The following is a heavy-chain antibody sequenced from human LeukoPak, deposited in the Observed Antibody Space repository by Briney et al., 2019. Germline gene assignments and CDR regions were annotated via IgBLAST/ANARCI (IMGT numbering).Heavy chain of an antibody. CDR1: GFTFSSYS. J-gene: IGHJ4*02. CDR3: ARGTAAAGIDY. CDR2: ISSSSSYI. Sequence: GGSLRLSCAASGFTFSSYSMNWVRQAPGKGLEWVSSISSSSSYIYYADSVKGRFTISRDNAKNSLYLQMNSLRAEDTAVYYCARGTAAAGIDYWGQGTLVTVSS. D-gene: IGHD6-13*01. V-gene: IGHV3-21*01.